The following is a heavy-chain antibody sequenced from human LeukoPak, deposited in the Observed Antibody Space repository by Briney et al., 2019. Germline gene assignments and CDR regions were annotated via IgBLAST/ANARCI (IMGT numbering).Heavy chain of an antibody. CDR2: IGTAGDT. CDR1: GFAFSSYD. CDR3: ARERDYGDYRGAFDI. D-gene: IGHD4-17*01. V-gene: IGHV3-13*04. J-gene: IGHJ3*02. Sequence: GGSLRLSCAAPGFAFSSYDMHWVRQATGKGLEWVSAIGTAGDTYYPGSVKGRFTISRENAKNSLYLQMNSLGAGDTAVYYCARERDYGDYRGAFDIWGQGTMVTVSS.